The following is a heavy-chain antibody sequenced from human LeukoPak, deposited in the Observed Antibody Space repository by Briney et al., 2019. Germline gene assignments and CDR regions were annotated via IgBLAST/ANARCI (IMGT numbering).Heavy chain of an antibody. CDR1: GGSISSGDYY. D-gene: IGHD4-17*01. CDR3: ARVGRGGFYGDYGMDV. Sequence: SETLSLTCTVSGGSISSGDYYWSWIRQPPGKGLEWIGYIYYSGSTYYNPSLKSRVTISVDTSKNQFSLKLSSVTAADTAVYYCARVGRGGFYGDYGMDVWGQGTTVTVSS. CDR2: IYYSGST. J-gene: IGHJ6*02. V-gene: IGHV4-30-4*01.